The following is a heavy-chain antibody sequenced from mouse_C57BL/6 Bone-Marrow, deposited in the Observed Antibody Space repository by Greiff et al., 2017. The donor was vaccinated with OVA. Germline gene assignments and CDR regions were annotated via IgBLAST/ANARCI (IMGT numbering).Heavy chain of an antibody. J-gene: IGHJ4*01. Sequence: VQLQQPGAELVRPGSSVKLSCKASGYTFTSYWMHWVKQRPIQGLEWIGNIDPSDSETHYNQKFKDKATLTVDKSSSTAYMQLSSLTSEDSAVYDCARRGYDDAMDYWGQGTSVTVSS. CDR3: ARRGYDDAMDY. CDR2: IDPSDSET. D-gene: IGHD2-2*01. V-gene: IGHV1-52*01. CDR1: GYTFTSYW.